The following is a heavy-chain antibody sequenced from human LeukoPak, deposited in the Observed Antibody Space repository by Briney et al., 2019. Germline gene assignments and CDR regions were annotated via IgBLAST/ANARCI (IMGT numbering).Heavy chain of an antibody. Sequence: SETLSLTCAVYGGSLSGYYWSWIRQPPGKGLEWIGEINHSGSTNYNPSLKSRVTISVDTSKNQFSLKLSSVTAADTAVYYCARLHSSSWYAMYYFDYWGQGTLVTVSS. CDR3: ARLHSSSWYAMYYFDY. V-gene: IGHV4-34*01. D-gene: IGHD6-13*01. J-gene: IGHJ4*02. CDR2: INHSGST. CDR1: GGSLSGYY.